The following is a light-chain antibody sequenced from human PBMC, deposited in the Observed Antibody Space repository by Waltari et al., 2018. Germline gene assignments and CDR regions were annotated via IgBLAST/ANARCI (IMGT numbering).Light chain of an antibody. V-gene: IGKV3-11*01. Sequence: EIVLTQSPATLSLSPGERATLSCRASQSVSSYVAWYQQKPGQAPMLLIYDASNRATGIPARFSGSGSGTDFTLTISSLEPEDFAVYYCQQRSNWPPLTFGPGTKVDIK. J-gene: IGKJ3*01. CDR2: DAS. CDR3: QQRSNWPPLT. CDR1: QSVSSY.